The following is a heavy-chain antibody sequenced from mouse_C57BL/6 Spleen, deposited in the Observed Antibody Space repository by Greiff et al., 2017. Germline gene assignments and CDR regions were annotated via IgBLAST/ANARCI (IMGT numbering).Heavy chain of an antibody. D-gene: IGHD2-3*01. V-gene: IGHV1-81*01. CDR1: GYTFPSYG. J-gene: IGHJ2*01. CDR2: IYPRSGNT. CDR3: ARGDGYYSY. Sequence: QRPGAKRAGPGPSVKLSGKASGYTFPSYGISGLKRRTGQGLDWIGEIYPRSGNTYYNEKLKGKATLTADKSSSTAYMELRSLTSEDSAVYFCARGDGYYSYWGQGTTLTVSS.